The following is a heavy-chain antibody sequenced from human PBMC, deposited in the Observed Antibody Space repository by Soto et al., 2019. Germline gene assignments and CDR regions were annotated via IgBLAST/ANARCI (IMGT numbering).Heavy chain of an antibody. CDR3: ARDRAFGPYCGGDCYSYWFDP. J-gene: IGHJ5*02. CDR2: IYYSGST. CDR1: GGSISSYY. Sequence: SETLSLTCTVSGGSISSYYWSWIRQPPGKGLEWIGYIYYSGSTNYNPSLKSRVTTSVDTSKNQFSLKLSSVTAADTAVYYCARDRAFGPYCGGDCYSYWFDPWGQGTLVT. D-gene: IGHD2-21*02. V-gene: IGHV4-59*01.